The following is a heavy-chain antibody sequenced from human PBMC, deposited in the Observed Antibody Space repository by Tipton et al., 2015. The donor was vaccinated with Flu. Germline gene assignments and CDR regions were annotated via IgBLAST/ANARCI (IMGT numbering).Heavy chain of an antibody. D-gene: IGHD6-13*01. CDR2: IYYSGST. Sequence: TLSLTCTVSGGSISSSSYYWGWIRQPPGKGLEWIGSIYYSGSTYYNPSLKSRVTISVDTSKNQFSLKLSSVTAADTAVYYCAREGIAAAGTYWFDPWGQGTLVTVSS. J-gene: IGHJ5*02. CDR1: GGSISSSSYY. CDR3: AREGIAAAGTYWFDP. V-gene: IGHV4-39*07.